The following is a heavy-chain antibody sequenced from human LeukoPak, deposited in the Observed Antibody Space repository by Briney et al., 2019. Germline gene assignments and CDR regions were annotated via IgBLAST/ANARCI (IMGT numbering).Heavy chain of an antibody. Sequence: GASLKIFCKGSGDGFTSYSIGWVREIQGQGLEWMGIIEPDDSDTTYNPSSQGNVTISADKTTSTAYPLWISPVASATPMEYCARQGIAYCGGDCYFNYGMDVWSQGTTVTVSS. V-gene: IGHV5-51*01. CDR2: IEPDDSDT. CDR3: ARQGIAYCGGDCYFNYGMDV. J-gene: IGHJ6*02. CDR1: GDGFTSYS. D-gene: IGHD2-21*02.